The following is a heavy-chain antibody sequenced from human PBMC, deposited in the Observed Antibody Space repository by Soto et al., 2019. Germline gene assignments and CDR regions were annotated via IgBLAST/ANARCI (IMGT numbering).Heavy chain of an antibody. J-gene: IGHJ5*02. CDR3: ARDLHYYGSGSYP. CDR1: GFTFSSYS. Sequence: PGGSLRLSCAASGFTFSSYSMNWVRQAPGKGLEWVSSISGSSSYIYYADSVKGRFTFSRDNAKNSLFLQMNSLRAEDTAVYYCARDLHYYGSGSYPWGQGTLVTVSS. D-gene: IGHD3-10*01. V-gene: IGHV3-21*04. CDR2: ISGSSSYI.